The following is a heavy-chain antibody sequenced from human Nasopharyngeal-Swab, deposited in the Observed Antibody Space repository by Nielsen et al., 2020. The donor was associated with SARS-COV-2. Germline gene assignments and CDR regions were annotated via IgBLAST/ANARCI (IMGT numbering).Heavy chain of an antibody. V-gene: IGHV4-34*01. CDR1: GGSLSGYY. CDR2: VEQSGFT. D-gene: IGHD2-2*01. Sequence: SETLSLTCAVYGGSLSGYYWTWIRQPPGKGLEWIGEVEQSGFTKYNPSLKSRVSISLDTSKNQVSLKVSSVTAADTAVYYCARTFCTTSSCSYYFDSWGQRNLVTVSS. CDR3: ARTFCTTSSCSYYFDS. J-gene: IGHJ4*02.